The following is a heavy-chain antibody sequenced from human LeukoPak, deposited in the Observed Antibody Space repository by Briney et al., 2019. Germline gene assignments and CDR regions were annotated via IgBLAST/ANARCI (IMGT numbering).Heavy chain of an antibody. J-gene: IGHJ4*02. CDR3: AREGNTVTHFDF. V-gene: IGHV4-34*01. D-gene: IGHD4-17*01. CDR2: INHSEST. CDR1: GGSFSGHY. Sequence: SETLSLTRAVYGGSFSGHYWSWIRQPPGKGLEWIGEINHSESTNYNPSLKSRVTISGDTSKNQFSLKMSSVTAADTAVYFCAREGNTVTHFDFWGQGTLVTVSS.